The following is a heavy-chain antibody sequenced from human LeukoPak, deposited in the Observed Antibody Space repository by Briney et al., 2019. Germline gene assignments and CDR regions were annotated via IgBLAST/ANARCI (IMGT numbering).Heavy chain of an antibody. Sequence: GGSLRLSCAASGFTFSSYSMNWVRQAPGKGLEWVSYISSSSSTIYYADSVKGRFTISRDNAKNSLYLQMNSLRAEDTAVYYCATAIRVEDIVVVPAVFDYWGQGTLVTVSS. CDR3: ATAIRVEDIVVVPAVFDY. CDR2: ISSSSSTI. V-gene: IGHV3-48*01. J-gene: IGHJ4*02. CDR1: GFTFSSYS. D-gene: IGHD2-2*01.